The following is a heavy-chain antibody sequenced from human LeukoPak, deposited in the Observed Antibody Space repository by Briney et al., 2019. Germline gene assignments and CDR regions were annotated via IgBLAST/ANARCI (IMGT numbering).Heavy chain of an antibody. CDR1: GYTFTGYY. CDR2: INPNSGGT. CDR3: ARGVGFGELLFRDY. D-gene: IGHD3-10*01. Sequence: ASLKVSCKASGYTFTGYYMHWVRQAPGPGLEGMGWINPNSGGTNYAQKFQGRVTMSRDTSISTAYMELSRLRSDDTAVYYCARGVGFGELLFRDYWGQGTLVTVSS. V-gene: IGHV1-2*02. J-gene: IGHJ4*02.